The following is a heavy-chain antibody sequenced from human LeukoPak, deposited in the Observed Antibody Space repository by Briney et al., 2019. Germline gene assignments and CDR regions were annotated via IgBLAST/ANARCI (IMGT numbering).Heavy chain of an antibody. Sequence: ASVKVSCKASGYTFTSYGISWVRQAPGQGLEWMGWISAYNDNTNYAQKLQGRVTMTTDTSTSTAYMELRSLRSDDTAVYYCARIRPDYDYGDYWGQGTLVTVSS. CDR1: GYTFTSYG. J-gene: IGHJ4*02. CDR3: ARIRPDYDYGDY. D-gene: IGHD4/OR15-4a*01. V-gene: IGHV1-18*01. CDR2: ISAYNDNT.